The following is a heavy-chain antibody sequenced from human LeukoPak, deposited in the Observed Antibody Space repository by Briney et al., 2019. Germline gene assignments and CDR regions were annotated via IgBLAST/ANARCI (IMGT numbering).Heavy chain of an antibody. CDR3: ARQGFGSGSHNWFDP. Sequence: GASLKISCQGSGYHFSTYWIGWVREMPGKGLEWMGIIYPGDSATRYSPSLLGQVTISADKSLSTAYLQWSSLKPSDTAMYYCARQGFGSGSHNWFDPWGQGTLVTVSS. CDR2: IYPGDSAT. J-gene: IGHJ5*02. V-gene: IGHV5-51*01. D-gene: IGHD3-10*01. CDR1: GYHFSTYW.